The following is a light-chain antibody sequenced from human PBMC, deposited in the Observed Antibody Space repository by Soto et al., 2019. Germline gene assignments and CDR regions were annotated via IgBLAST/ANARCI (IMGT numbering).Light chain of an antibody. J-gene: IGKJ4*01. CDR2: DAS. Sequence: EIVMTQSPATLSVSPGERATLSCRASQSVSSNLAWYQQKPGQAPRLLIYDASTRATGIPARFSGSGSGTEFTLTISSLQSKDFAVYYCQQYNNWHPLTFGGGTKVEIK. CDR3: QQYNNWHPLT. CDR1: QSVSSN. V-gene: IGKV3D-15*01.